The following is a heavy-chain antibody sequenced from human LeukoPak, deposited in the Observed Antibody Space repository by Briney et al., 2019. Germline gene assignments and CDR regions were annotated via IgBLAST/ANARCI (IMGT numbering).Heavy chain of an antibody. CDR2: IYTSGST. V-gene: IGHV4-4*07. J-gene: IGHJ6*03. Sequence: SETLSLTCIVSGGSISSYHWSWIRQPAGKGLEWIGRIYTSGSTDYNPSLKSRVTMSVDTSKNQFSLKLSSVTAADTAVYYCARRRVAPAFYYYYYMDVWGKGTTVTVSS. D-gene: IGHD3-3*01. CDR1: GGSISSYH. CDR3: ARRRVAPAFYYYYYMDV.